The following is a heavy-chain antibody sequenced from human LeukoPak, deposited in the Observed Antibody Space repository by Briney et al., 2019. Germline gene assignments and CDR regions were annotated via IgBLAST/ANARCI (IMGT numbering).Heavy chain of an antibody. V-gene: IGHV3-23*01. D-gene: IGHD1-26*01. CDR3: ARDMGSGSYLGYNWLDP. Sequence: GGSLRLTCAASGFTFSSYAMSWVRQAPGKGLEWVSSISGGGGSTYYADSVKGRFTISRDNSKNTLYLQMNSLRAEDTAVYYCARDMGSGSYLGYNWLDPWGQGTLVTVSS. J-gene: IGHJ5*02. CDR2: ISGGGGST. CDR1: GFTFSSYA.